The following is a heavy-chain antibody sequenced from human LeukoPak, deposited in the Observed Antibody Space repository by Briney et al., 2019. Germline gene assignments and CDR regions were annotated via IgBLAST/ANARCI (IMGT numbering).Heavy chain of an antibody. CDR2: IDPSSTYI. Sequence: GGSLRLSCSASGFTFSSYTMNWVRQAPGKGLEWVSSIDPSSTYIYHAGSVKGRFTISRDNSKNTLYLQMNRLRAEDTAVYYCAKDRLAARPVPALFDYWGQGTLVTVSS. D-gene: IGHD6-6*01. CDR3: AKDRLAARPVPALFDY. CDR1: GFTFSSYT. J-gene: IGHJ4*02. V-gene: IGHV3-21*04.